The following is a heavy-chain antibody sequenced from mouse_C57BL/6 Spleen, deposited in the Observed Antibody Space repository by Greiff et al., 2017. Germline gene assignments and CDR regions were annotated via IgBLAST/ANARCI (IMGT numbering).Heavy chain of an antibody. D-gene: IGHD3-2*02. CDR3: ARDRDSSGYDAMDY. V-gene: IGHV1-59*01. Sequence: QVQLQQPGAELVRPGTSVKLSCKASGYTFTSYWMHWVKQRPGQGLEWIGVIDPSDSYTNYNPKFKGKATLTVDTSSSTAYMQRSSLTSEDSAVYYCARDRDSSGYDAMDYWGQGTSVTVSS. CDR2: IDPSDSYT. J-gene: IGHJ4*01. CDR1: GYTFTSYW.